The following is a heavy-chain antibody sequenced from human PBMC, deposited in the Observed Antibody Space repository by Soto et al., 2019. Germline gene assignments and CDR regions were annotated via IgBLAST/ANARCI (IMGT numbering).Heavy chain of an antibody. CDR2: LYWDDDE. CDR3: AHRPRGFTYFCDY. V-gene: IGHV2-5*02. CDR1: GFSLSTRGVG. Sequence: QITLNESGPTLVKPTQTLTLTCTFSGFSLSTRGVGVGWIRQPPGKALEWLALLYWDDDERYSPSLMSRLTITKDTSKNQVFLTMTNVDPVDTATYYCAHRPRGFTYFCDYWGQGTLATVSS. J-gene: IGHJ4*02.